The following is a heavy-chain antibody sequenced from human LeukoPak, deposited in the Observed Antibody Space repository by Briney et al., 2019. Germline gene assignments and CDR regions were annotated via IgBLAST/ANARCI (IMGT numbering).Heavy chain of an antibody. CDR1: GGSISSGGYY. D-gene: IGHD3-10*01. V-gene: IGHV4-31*03. CDR3: ARNYYGSGSYGDLGVDY. CDR2: IYYSGST. Sequence: SQTLSLTCTVSGGSISSGGYYWSWLRQHPGKGLEWIGYIYYSGSTYYNPSLKSRVTISVDTSKNQFSLKLSSVTAADTAVYYCARNYYGSGSYGDLGVDYWGQGTLVTVSS. J-gene: IGHJ4*02.